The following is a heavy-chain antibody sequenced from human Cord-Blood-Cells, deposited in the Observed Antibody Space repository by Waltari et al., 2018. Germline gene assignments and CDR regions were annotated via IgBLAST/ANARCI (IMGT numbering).Heavy chain of an antibody. CDR2: IYSGGST. Sequence: EVQLVESGGGLVQHGGSLRLACAASGFTASSTYMRWVRQAPGKGLEWVSVIYSGGSTYYADSVKGRFTISRHNSKNTLYLQMNSLRAEDTAVYYCARERGPRYFDLWGRGTLVTVSS. V-gene: IGHV3-53*04. CDR3: ARERGPRYFDL. CDR1: GFTASSTY. J-gene: IGHJ2*01. D-gene: IGHD3-10*01.